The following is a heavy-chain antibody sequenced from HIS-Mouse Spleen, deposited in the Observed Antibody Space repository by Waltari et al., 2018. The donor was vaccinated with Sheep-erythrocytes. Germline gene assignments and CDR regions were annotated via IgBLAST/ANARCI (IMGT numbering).Heavy chain of an antibody. D-gene: IGHD1-26*01. CDR3: ARVASGATFDY. J-gene: IGHJ4*02. Sequence: EVQLVESGGGLVKPGGSLRLSCAASGFTFSSYSRNWVRQAPGEGLGWVSSISSSSSYIYYAASVKGRFTISRDNAKNSLYLQMNSLRAEDTAVYYCARVASGATFDYWGQGTLVTVSS. CDR2: ISSSSSYI. CDR1: GFTFSSYS. V-gene: IGHV3-21*01.